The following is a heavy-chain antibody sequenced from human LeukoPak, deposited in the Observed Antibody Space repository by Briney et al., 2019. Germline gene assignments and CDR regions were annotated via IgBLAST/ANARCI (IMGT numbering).Heavy chain of an antibody. CDR1: EYTFSGYY. CDR3: ARVPVLIISPGLDY. CDR2: INPKSGNT. J-gene: IGHJ4*02. Sequence: ASVKVSCKASEYTFSGYYMHWVRQAPRQGLEWMGWINPKSGNTKYAQKFQGRVSITSDTSMSTVYMELSSLRSDDTAVYYCARVPVLIISPGLDYWGQGTLVTVSS. V-gene: IGHV1-2*02. D-gene: IGHD3-16*01.